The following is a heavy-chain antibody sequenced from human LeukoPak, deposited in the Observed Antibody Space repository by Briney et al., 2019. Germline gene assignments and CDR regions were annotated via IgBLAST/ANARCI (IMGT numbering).Heavy chain of an antibody. J-gene: IGHJ6*03. D-gene: IGHD2-2*01. CDR1: GGSISSGSYY. CDR3: ARSDIVVVPAASLYYMDV. Sequence: SETLSLTCTVSGGSISSGSYYWSWIRQPAGKGLEWIGRIYTSGSTNYNPSLKSRVTISVDTSKNQFSLKLSSVTAADTAVYYCARSDIVVVPAASLYYMDVWGKGTTVTVSS. CDR2: IYTSGST. V-gene: IGHV4-61*02.